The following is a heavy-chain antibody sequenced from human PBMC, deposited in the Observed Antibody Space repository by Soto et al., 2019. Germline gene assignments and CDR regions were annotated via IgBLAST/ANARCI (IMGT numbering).Heavy chain of an antibody. CDR1: GFTFSSYS. J-gene: IGHJ6*02. D-gene: IGHD2-2*01. CDR2: ISSSSSYI. Sequence: EVQLVESGGGLVKPGGSLRLSCAASGFTFSSYSMNWVRQAPGKVLEWVSSISSSSSYIYYADSVKGRFTISRDNAKNSLYRQMNRLRADATAVYYCARVGCSITSCHYYCYGMEVWGQGTTVTVSS. CDR3: ARVGCSITSCHYYCYGMEV. V-gene: IGHV3-21*01.